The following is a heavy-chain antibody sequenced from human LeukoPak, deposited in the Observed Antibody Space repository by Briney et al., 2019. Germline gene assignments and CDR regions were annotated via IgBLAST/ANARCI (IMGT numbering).Heavy chain of an antibody. CDR2: MKYDGSEK. V-gene: IGHV3-7*04. CDR1: GFTFSSYW. J-gene: IGHJ4*01. CDR3: AKEIGTAGLFFGY. Sequence: SGGSLRLSCAASGFTFSSYWMSWVRQAPGKGLEWVANMKYDGSEKDYVDSVKGRFTISRDNAKNSLYMQMNTLRAEDTPVYFCAKEIGTAGLFFGYWGQGNPVTVSS. D-gene: IGHD6-13*01.